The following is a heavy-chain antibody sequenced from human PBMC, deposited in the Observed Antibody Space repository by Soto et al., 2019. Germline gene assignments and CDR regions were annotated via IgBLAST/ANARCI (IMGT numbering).Heavy chain of an antibody. Sequence: QITLKESGPTLVKPTQTLTLTCTFSGFSLSTSGVGVGWIRQPPGKALEWLAVIYWDDDKRYSPSLKSRLTITKDTSTNPVVLTLTNVDTVDTATYYCARGGWTTYYSPFFDYWGQGTLVTVSS. CDR3: ARGGWTTYYSPFFDY. V-gene: IGHV2-5*02. D-gene: IGHD3-10*01. CDR2: IYWDDDK. CDR1: GFSLSTSGVG. J-gene: IGHJ4*02.